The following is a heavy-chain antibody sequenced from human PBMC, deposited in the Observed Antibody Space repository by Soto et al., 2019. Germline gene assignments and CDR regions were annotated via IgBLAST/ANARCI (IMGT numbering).Heavy chain of an antibody. CDR3: ATDPVSCTNGVCYPAYYYGMDV. J-gene: IGHJ6*02. Sequence: GGSLRLSCAASGFTFDDYTMHWVRQAPGKGLEWVSLISWDGGSTYYADSVKGRFTISRDNSKNSLYLQMNSLRTEDTALYYCATDPVSCTNGVCYPAYYYGMDVWGQGTTVTVSS. V-gene: IGHV3-43*01. D-gene: IGHD2-8*01. CDR1: GFTFDDYT. CDR2: ISWDGGST.